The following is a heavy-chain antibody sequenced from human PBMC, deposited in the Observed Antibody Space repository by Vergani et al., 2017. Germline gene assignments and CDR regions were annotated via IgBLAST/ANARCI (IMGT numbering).Heavy chain of an antibody. CDR2: VDPEDGET. V-gene: IGHV1-69-2*01. D-gene: IGHD4-17*01. J-gene: IGHJ6*02. CDR1: GYTFTDHY. Sequence: EVQLVQSGAEVKKPGATMKISCKVSGYTFTDHYMHWVKQAPGKGLEWMGLVDPEDGETIYAEKFKGRVTIAEDTSTDTAHLELSSLRSEDTAVYYCATPQTVTTGGMEVGGQGTTVIVSS. CDR3: ATPQTVTTGGMEV.